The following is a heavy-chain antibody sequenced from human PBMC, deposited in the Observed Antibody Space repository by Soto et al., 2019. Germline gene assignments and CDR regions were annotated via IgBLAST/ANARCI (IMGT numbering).Heavy chain of an antibody. CDR2: ISSSGGTK. CDR1: GFTFRDYY. V-gene: IGHV3-11*01. Sequence: QVQLVESGGGLVKPGGSLRLSCAASGFTFRDYYMSWIRQAPGKGLEWVSYISSSGGTKYYADSVKGRFTISRDNTKNSLYLQMDSLRVGDTAVYYCARASVSSCVHWGQGTLVTVSS. CDR3: ARASVSSCVH. D-gene: IGHD6-13*01. J-gene: IGHJ4*02.